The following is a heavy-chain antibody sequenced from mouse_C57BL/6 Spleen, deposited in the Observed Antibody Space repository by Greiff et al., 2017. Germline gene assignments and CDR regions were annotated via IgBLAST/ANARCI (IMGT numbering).Heavy chain of an antibody. CDR2: IYPGNSDT. Sequence: VQLQQSGTVLVRPGASVKMSCKTSGYTFTSYWMHWVKQRPGQGLEWIGAIYPGNSDTSYNQKFKGKAKLTAVTSASTAYMELSSLTNEDSAVCYSTGEDLGPGFAYWGQGTLVTVSA. J-gene: IGHJ3*01. CDR3: TGEDLGPGFAY. D-gene: IGHD4-1*01. CDR1: GYTFTSYW. V-gene: IGHV1-5*01.